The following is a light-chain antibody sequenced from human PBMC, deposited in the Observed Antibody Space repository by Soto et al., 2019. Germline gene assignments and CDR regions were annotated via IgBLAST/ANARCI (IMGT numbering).Light chain of an antibody. V-gene: IGKV3-20*01. CDR2: GAS. J-gene: IGKJ1*01. CDR1: QNIRSS. CDR3: QKYGSSPQK. Sequence: EVVMTQSPASLSASPGEMVTLSCSASQNIRSSLASYQQKPGQAPRLLIYGASSRATGIPDRFSGSGSGTVFTLTISRLEPEDFAVYYCQKYGSSPQKFGQGTKVDIK.